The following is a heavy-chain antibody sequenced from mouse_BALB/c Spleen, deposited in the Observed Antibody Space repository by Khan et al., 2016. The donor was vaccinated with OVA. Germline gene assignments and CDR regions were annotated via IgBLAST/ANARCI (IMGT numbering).Heavy chain of an antibody. CDR2: ISSGGGIT. Sequence: EVELVESGGGLVKPGGSLKVSCAASGFAFSSYDMSWVRQTPEKRLEWVAYISSGGGITSYPDTVKGRFTISRDNANNTLYLQMSSLKSEDTAMYYCAGHSDWAWAMDYWGQGTSVTVSS. V-gene: IGHV5-12-1*01. J-gene: IGHJ4*01. CDR3: AGHSDWAWAMDY. D-gene: IGHD4-1*01. CDR1: GFAFSSYD.